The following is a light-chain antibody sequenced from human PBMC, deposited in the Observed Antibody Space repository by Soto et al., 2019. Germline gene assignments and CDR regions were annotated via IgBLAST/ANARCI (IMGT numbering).Light chain of an antibody. CDR1: QSVRSSY. CDR3: QQYGRSVWT. J-gene: IGKJ1*01. CDR2: GTS. V-gene: IGKV3-20*01. Sequence: EVVLKQSPGTLSLSQGERATLSCRASQSVRSSYLAWYQQKPGQAPRLLVYGTSSRATGIPDRFSGSGSATDFTLTISRLEPEDFAVYYCQQYGRSVWTFGQGTKVDIK.